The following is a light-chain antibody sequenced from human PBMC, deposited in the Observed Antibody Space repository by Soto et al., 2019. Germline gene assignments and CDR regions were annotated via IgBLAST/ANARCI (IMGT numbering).Light chain of an antibody. J-gene: IGKJ1*01. CDR2: AAS. Sequence: IQMTQSRSSLSSFVGDRVTITCRASQSIRNDLGWYQQEPGKAPKLLIYAASSLESGVPSRFSGSGSGTDFTLTISSLQPEDFATYYCLQDYNYPWTFGQGTKVDIK. V-gene: IGKV1-6*01. CDR1: QSIRND. CDR3: LQDYNYPWT.